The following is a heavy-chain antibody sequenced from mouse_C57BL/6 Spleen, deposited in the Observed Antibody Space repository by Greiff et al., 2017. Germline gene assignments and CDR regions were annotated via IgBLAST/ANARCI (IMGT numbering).Heavy chain of an antibody. CDR1: GYTFTSYW. D-gene: IGHD2-4*01. CDR2: IDPSDSYT. V-gene: IGHV1-69*01. Sequence: VQLKQPGAELVMPGASVKLSCKASGYTFTSYWMHWVKQRPGQGLEWIGEIDPSDSYTNYNQKFKGKSTLTVDKSSSTAYMQLSSLTSEDSAVYYCARAPYDWAFAYWGQGTLVTVSA. CDR3: ARAPYDWAFAY. J-gene: IGHJ3*01.